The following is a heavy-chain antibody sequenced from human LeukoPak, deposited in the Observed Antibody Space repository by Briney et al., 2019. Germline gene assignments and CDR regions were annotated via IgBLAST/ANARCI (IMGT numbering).Heavy chain of an antibody. J-gene: IGHJ4*02. CDR3: AKDRGGASYHFDY. Sequence: PGGSLRLSCAASGFALSTYALTWVRQAPGKGLEWVAVISGSGSNTYYADSVVGRFAISRDSSKNTLYLQMNSLRAEDTAVYYCAKDRGGASYHFDYWGQGTLVTVSS. CDR1: GFALSTYA. V-gene: IGHV3-23*01. D-gene: IGHD3-16*01. CDR2: ISGSGSNT.